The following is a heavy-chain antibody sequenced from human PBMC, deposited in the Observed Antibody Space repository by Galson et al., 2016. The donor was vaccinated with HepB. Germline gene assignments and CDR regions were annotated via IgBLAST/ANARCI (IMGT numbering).Heavy chain of an antibody. J-gene: IGHJ4*02. D-gene: IGHD3-22*01. V-gene: IGHV3-64*02. CDR3: VRVGSGYDY. Sequence: SLRLSCAASGFIISDYSMHWVRQAPGKGLEYVSAIHYHGGSTFYADSVKGRFTISRDNSKNTLYLHVRSLRPEDMAVYYCVRVGSGYDYWGQGTLVTVSS. CDR1: GFIISDYS. CDR2: IHYHGGST.